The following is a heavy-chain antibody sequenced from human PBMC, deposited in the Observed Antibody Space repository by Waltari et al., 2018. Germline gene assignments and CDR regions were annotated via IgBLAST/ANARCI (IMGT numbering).Heavy chain of an antibody. CDR3: AREGTYDFDY. D-gene: IGHD3-16*01. J-gene: IGHJ4*02. CDR1: CFSFSSFS. V-gene: IGHV3-7*01. Sequence: EVLLVESGGRLVQPGGALRRPWPAFCFSFSSFSMNWVRQAPGKGLEWVANIKQDGSEKYYVDSVKGRFTISRDNAKNSLYLQMNSLRGEDTAVYYCAREGTYDFDYWGQGTLVTVSS. CDR2: IKQDGSEK.